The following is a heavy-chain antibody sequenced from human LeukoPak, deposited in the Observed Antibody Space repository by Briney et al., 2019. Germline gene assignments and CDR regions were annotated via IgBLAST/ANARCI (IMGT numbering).Heavy chain of an antibody. V-gene: IGHV4-39*07. CDR1: GGSISSSSYY. CDR3: ARDPFGGNYYSRAFDY. Sequence: SETLSLTCTVSGGSISSSSYYWGWIRQPPGKGLEWIGSIYYSGSTYYNPSLKSRVTISVDTSKNQFSLKLSSVTAADTAVYYCARDPFGGNYYSRAFDYWGQGTLVTVSS. CDR2: IYYSGST. D-gene: IGHD2-15*01. J-gene: IGHJ4*02.